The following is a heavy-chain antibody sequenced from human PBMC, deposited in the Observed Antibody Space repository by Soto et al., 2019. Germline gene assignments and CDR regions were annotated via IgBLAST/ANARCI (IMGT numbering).Heavy chain of an antibody. J-gene: IGHJ4*02. CDR2: ISAYNGNT. CDR3: ARDTMVALDY. V-gene: IGHV1-18*01. D-gene: IGHD2-15*01. CDR1: GYTFTSYG. Sequence: GASVKVSCKASGYTFTSYGISWVRQAPGQGLEWMGWISAYNGNTNYAQKLKGRVTITTDTSASTAYMELSSLRSEDTAVYYCARDTMVALDYWGQGTLVTVSS.